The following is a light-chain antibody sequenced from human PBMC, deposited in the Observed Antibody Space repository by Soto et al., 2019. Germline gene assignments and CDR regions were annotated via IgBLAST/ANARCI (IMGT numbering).Light chain of an antibody. CDR2: DNN. V-gene: IGLV1-51*01. Sequence: QSALTQPPSVSAAPGQRVTISCSGSNSDIGSNYVSWYQHLPGTAPKLIIYDNNKRASGIPDRFSGSKSDTSATLDITGLQTGDEADYYCGTWDNSLSGHVVFGGGTKLTVL. J-gene: IGLJ2*01. CDR3: GTWDNSLSGHVV. CDR1: NSDIGSNY.